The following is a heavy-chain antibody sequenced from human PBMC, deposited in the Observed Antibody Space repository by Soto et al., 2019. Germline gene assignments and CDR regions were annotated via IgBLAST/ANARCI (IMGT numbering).Heavy chain of an antibody. CDR1: GFTFSSYG. V-gene: IGHV3-33*01. D-gene: IGHD1-20*01. Sequence: GGSLRLSCAASGFTFSSYGMHWVRQAPGRGLEWVAVIWYDGSNKYYADSVKGRFTISRDNSKNTLYLQMNSLRAEDTAVYYCARDLYNWNPSGHFDYWGQGTLVTVSS. J-gene: IGHJ4*02. CDR2: IWYDGSNK. CDR3: ARDLYNWNPSGHFDY.